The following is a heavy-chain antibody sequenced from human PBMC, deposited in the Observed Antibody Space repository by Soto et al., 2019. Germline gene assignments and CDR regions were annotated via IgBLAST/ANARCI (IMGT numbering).Heavy chain of an antibody. D-gene: IGHD3-22*01. V-gene: IGHV3-48*02. CDR3: ARAGSGYYYPYDY. CDR2: ISSSSTI. J-gene: IGHJ4*02. CDR1: GFTFSSYT. Sequence: GGSLRLSCAASGFTFSSYTMNWVRQAPGKGLEWVSYISSSSTIYYADSVKGRFTISRDNAKNSLYLQMNSLRDEDTAVYYCARAGSGYYYPYDYWGQGTLVTVSS.